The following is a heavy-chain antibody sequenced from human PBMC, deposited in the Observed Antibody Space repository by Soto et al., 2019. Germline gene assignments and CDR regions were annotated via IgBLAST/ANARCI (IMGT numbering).Heavy chain of an antibody. CDR2: TNAGNGNT. V-gene: IGHV1-3*01. CDR1: GYTFTSYA. D-gene: IGHD3-3*01. CDR3: ARGSALPYDFWSGHLPFDY. Sequence: ASVKVSGKTSGYTFTSYAMHWVRQAPGQRLEWMGWTNAGNGNTKYSQKFQGRVTITRDTSASTAYMELSSLRSEDTAVYYCARGSALPYDFWSGHLPFDYWGQGTLVTVSS. J-gene: IGHJ4*02.